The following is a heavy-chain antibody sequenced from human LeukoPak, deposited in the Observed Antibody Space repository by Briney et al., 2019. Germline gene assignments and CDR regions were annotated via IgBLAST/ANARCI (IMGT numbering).Heavy chain of an antibody. CDR1: GDTFSRYA. CDR2: IIPVLSTA. V-gene: IGHV1-69*13. D-gene: IGHD3-16*01. Sequence: GASVKVSCKASGDTFSRYAISWVRQAPGQGLEWMGGIIPVLSTANYAQKFQDRVTITADESTSTTCMELSSLKSEDTAVYYCATTGGDIYYYYMDVWGKGTTVTISS. CDR3: ATTGGDIYYYYMDV. J-gene: IGHJ6*03.